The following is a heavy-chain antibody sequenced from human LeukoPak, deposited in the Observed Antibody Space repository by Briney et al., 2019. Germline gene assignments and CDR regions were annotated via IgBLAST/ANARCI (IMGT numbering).Heavy chain of an antibody. CDR2: ISSSGSTI. Sequence: GGTLRLSCEASGFTFNSYGMSWVRQAPGKGLEWVSYISSSGSTIYYADSVKGRFTISRDNAKNSLYLQMNSLRAEDTAVYYCAELGTMIGGVWGKGTTVTISS. CDR1: GFTFNSYG. J-gene: IGHJ6*04. D-gene: IGHD3-10*02. V-gene: IGHV3-48*04. CDR3: AELGTMIGGV.